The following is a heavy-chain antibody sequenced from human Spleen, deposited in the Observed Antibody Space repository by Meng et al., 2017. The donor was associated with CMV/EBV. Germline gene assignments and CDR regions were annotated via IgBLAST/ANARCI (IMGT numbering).Heavy chain of an antibody. J-gene: IGHJ3*02. D-gene: IGHD3-3*01. V-gene: IGHV4-34*01. Sequence: SETLSLTCAVYGGSFSGYSWSWIRQPPGKGLEWIGEINHSGSTNYNPSLKIRVTISVDTSKNQFFLKLSSVTAADTAVYYCARDLSDDFWSGFGAFDILGQGTMVTVSS. CDR3: ARDLSDDFWSGFGAFDI. CDR2: INHSGST. CDR1: GGSFSGYS.